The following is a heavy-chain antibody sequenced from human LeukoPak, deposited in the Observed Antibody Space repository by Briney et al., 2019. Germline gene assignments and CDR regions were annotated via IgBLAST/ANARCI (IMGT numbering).Heavy chain of an antibody. V-gene: IGHV3-20*01. Sequence: GVSLTLSCAVSGFTFDDFAMEWVRQVQGKGLEWVSGINRNGAISGHADSGKVRFTIARSNAKNTLYLQMNSLRAEDTAFYHCTRKGLGGELDGFDYWGQGTLVTVSS. J-gene: IGHJ4*02. CDR3: TRKGLGGELDGFDY. CDR2: INRNGAIS. CDR1: GFTFDDFA. D-gene: IGHD1-7*01.